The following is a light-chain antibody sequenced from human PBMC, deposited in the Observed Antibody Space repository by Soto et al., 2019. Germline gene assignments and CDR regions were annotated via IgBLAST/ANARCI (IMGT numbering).Light chain of an antibody. CDR3: ATWDDSLNGYV. Sequence: QSALTQPPSASGTPGQRVTISCSGSSSNIGANTVTWYQQLPGTAPKLLIFGNNHRPSGVPDRFSGSKSGTSGSLAISGLQSEDEADYYCATWDDSLNGYVFGAGTKVTVL. J-gene: IGLJ1*01. CDR1: SSNIGANT. V-gene: IGLV1-44*01. CDR2: GNN.